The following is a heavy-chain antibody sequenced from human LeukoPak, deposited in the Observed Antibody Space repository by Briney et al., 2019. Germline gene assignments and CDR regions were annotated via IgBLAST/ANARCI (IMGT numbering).Heavy chain of an antibody. CDR2: INPNSGGT. D-gene: IGHD3-22*01. J-gene: IGHJ4*02. CDR3: ARVRRYYDSSGYYYFDY. Sequence: ASVKVSCKASGYTFTGYYMHWVRQAPGQGLEWMGRINPNSGGTNYAQKFQGRVTMTRATSISTAYMELSRLRSDDTAVYYCARVRRYYDSSGYYYFDYWGQGTLVTVSS. CDR1: GYTFTGYY. V-gene: IGHV1-2*06.